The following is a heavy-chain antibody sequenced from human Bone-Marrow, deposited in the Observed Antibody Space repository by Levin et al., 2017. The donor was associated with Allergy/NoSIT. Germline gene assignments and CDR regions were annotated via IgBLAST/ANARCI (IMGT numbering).Heavy chain of an antibody. D-gene: IGHD2-15*01. CDR1: GASSLSYY. Sequence: SETLSLTCDISGASSLSYYWTWLRQPPGTRLEWIGYIYSSGTTNYNPSLKSRVALSIDTSTSQFSLTLMSVTAADTAIYYCARESRSGRLYGLGVWGQGTTVIVSS. CDR3: ARESRSGRLYGLGV. CDR2: IYSSGTT. J-gene: IGHJ6*02. V-gene: IGHV4-59*12.